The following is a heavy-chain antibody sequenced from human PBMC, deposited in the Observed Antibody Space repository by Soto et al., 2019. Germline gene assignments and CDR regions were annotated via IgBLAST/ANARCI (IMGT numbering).Heavy chain of an antibody. V-gene: IGHV3-33*01. D-gene: IGHD2-2*01. Sequence: PGGSLRLSCAASGFTFSSYGMHWVRQAPGKGLEWVAVIWYDGSNKYYADSVKGRFTISRDNSKNTLYLQMNSLRAEDTAVYYCASTSYCSSTSCYHYGMDVWGQGTTVTVSS. J-gene: IGHJ6*02. CDR1: GFTFSSYG. CDR2: IWYDGSNK. CDR3: ASTSYCSSTSCYHYGMDV.